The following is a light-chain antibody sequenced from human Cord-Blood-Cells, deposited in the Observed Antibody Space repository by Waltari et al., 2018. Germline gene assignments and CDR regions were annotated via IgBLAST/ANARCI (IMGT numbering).Light chain of an antibody. Sequence: EIVLTKSPGTLSLSLGERATLSCRASQSVSSSYLAWYQQKPGQAPRLLIYGASSRATGIPDRFSGSGSGTDFTLTISGREPEDFAVYYCQQYGSSPKVTFGQGTRLEIK. CDR1: QSVSSSY. J-gene: IGKJ5*01. CDR2: GAS. V-gene: IGKV3-20*01. CDR3: QQYGSSPKVT.